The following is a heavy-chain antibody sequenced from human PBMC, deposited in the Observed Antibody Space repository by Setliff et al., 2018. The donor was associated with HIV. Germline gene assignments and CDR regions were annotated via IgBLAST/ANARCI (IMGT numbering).Heavy chain of an antibody. CDR3: ATDPGSLIWFGGSKVNV. J-gene: IGHJ6*02. D-gene: IGHD3-10*01. Sequence: ASVKVSCKVYGYTVAEFSMHWVRQAPEKGLEWVAGFDPEDGVTFYAQNFQGRVTMTEDTSTDTAYMELSSLRSEDTAVYYCATDPGSLIWFGGSKVNVWGQGTTVTVS. CDR2: FDPEDGVT. CDR1: GYTVAEFS. V-gene: IGHV1-24*01.